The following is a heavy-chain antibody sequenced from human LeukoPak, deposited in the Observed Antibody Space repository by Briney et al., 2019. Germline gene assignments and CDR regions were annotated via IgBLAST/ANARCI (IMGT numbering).Heavy chain of an antibody. J-gene: IGHJ4*02. V-gene: IGHV4-59*01. CDR1: GGSISSYY. Sequence: SETLSLTCTVSGGSISSYYWSWIRQPPGKGLEWIGYIYYSGSTNYNPSLKSRVTISVDTSKNLFSLKLSSVTAADTAVYYCARGRLPYGDYEYWGQGTLVTVSS. CDR3: ARGRLPYGDYEY. CDR2: IYYSGST. D-gene: IGHD4-17*01.